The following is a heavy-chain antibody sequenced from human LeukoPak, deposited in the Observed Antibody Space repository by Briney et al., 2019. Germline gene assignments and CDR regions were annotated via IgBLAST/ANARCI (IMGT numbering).Heavy chain of an antibody. J-gene: IGHJ6*03. D-gene: IGHD3-16*01. CDR1: GGPISSSDYY. CDR2: IYYRGST. CDR3: ARIAFGGRYYYYMDV. Sequence: SETLSLTCTVSGGPISSSDYYWGWIRQSPGKGLEWIGSIYYRGSTYNNPSLKSRVTISVDTSKNQFSLKLSSVTAADTAVYYCARIAFGGRYYYYMDVWGKGTTVTVSS. V-gene: IGHV4-39*07.